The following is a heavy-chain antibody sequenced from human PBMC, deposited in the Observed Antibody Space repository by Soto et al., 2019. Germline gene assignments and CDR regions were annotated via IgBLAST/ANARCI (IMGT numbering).Heavy chain of an antibody. CDR2: ISGSGGST. CDR3: AKDLVKWELHSVDY. J-gene: IGHJ4*02. D-gene: IGHD1-26*01. V-gene: IGHV3-23*01. CDR1: GSTFSSYA. Sequence: EVQLLESGGGLVQPGGSLRLSCAASGSTFSSYAMSWVRQAPGKGLEWVSAISGSGGSTYYADSVKGWFTISRDNSKNTLYLQMISLRAEDTAVYYCAKDLVKWELHSVDYWGQGTLVTVSS.